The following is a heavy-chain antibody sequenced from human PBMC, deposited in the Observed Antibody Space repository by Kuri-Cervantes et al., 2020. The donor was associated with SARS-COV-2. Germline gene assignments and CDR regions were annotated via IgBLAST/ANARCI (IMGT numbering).Heavy chain of an antibody. CDR1: GFTFSNAW. CDR3: EWGAAGGWVYAFDI. J-gene: IGHJ3*02. V-gene: IGHV3-15*01. Sequence: ETLSLTCAASGFTFSNAWMSWVRQAPGKGLEWVGRIKSKTDGGTTDYAAPVKGRFTISRDDSKNTLYLQMNSLKTEDTAVYHCEWGAAGGWVYAFDIWGQGTMVTVSS. CDR2: IKSKTDGGTT. D-gene: IGHD6-13*01.